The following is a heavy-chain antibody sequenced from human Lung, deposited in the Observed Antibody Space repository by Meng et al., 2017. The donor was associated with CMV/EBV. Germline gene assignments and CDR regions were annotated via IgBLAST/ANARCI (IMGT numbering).Heavy chain of an antibody. Sequence: VXXKASGFTFTGYYMHWVRQAPGKGLEWMGWINPNSGGTNYVQKFQGRVTMTRDTSISTVYMELSRLKYDDTAVYYCARDGTQEWLGYNLFDPWGQGALVTVSS. V-gene: IGHV1-2*02. CDR2: INPNSGGT. CDR3: ARDGTQEWLGYNLFDP. J-gene: IGHJ5*02. CDR1: GFTFTGYY. D-gene: IGHD5-18*01.